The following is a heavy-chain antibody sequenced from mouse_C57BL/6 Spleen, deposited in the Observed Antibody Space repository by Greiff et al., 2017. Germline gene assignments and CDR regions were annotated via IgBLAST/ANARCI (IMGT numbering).Heavy chain of an antibody. CDR1: GYTFTDYY. CDR3: ARGYGNYVRFAY. D-gene: IGHD2-1*01. V-gene: IGHV1-26*01. CDR2: INPNNGGT. Sequence: EVKLQQSGPELVKPGASVKISCKASGYTFTDYYMNWVKQSHGKSLEWIGDINPNNGGTSYNQKFKGKATLTVDKSSSTAYMELRSLTSEDSAVYYCARGYGNYVRFAYWGQGTLVTVSA. J-gene: IGHJ3*01.